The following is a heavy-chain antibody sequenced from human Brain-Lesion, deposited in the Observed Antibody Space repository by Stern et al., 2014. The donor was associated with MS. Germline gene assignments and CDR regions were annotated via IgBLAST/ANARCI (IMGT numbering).Heavy chain of an antibody. CDR3: ARIDRGNYDFWSGYYDYWFDP. J-gene: IGHJ5*02. CDR1: GFTFSDYW. V-gene: IGHV3-7*01. D-gene: IGHD3-3*01. CDR2: INQDGSDQ. Sequence: EVQLVESGGDLVQPGGSLRLSCVASGFTFSDYWLTWVRQAPGKGLQWVANINQDGSDQNYVDSVKGRFNISRDNAKNSLYLQMNSLRVDDTAVYYCARIDRGNYDFWSGYYDYWFDPWGQGTLVTVSS.